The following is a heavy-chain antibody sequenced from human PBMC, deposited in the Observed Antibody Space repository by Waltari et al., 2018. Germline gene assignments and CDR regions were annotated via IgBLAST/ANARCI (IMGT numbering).Heavy chain of an antibody. CDR2: IIPIFGTA. D-gene: IGHD3-22*01. J-gene: IGHJ4*02. Sequence: KKPGSSVKVSCKASGGTFSSYAISCVRQAPGQGLECMGRIIPIFGTANYAQKFQGRVTITADESTSTAYMELSSLRSEDTAVYYCARVADYYDSSGYYFDYWGQGTLVTVSS. CDR3: ARVADYYDSSGYYFDY. CDR1: GGTFSSYA. V-gene: IGHV1-69*15.